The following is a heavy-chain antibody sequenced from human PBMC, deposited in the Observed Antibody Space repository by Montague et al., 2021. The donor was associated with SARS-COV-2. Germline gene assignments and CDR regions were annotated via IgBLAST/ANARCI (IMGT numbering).Heavy chain of an antibody. V-gene: IGHV4-39*01. CDR1: GGSISSRSYY. D-gene: IGHD4-11*01. CDR3: ARLRGDYSGTYDTFDI. CDR2: IYYSGST. Sequence: SETLSLTCTVSGGSISSRSYYWGWIRQPPGKGLEWIGSIYYSGSTYYNPSLKSRVTISVDTSKNQFSLKLSPVTAADTAVYYCARLRGDYSGTYDTFDIWGQGTMVTVSS. J-gene: IGHJ3*02.